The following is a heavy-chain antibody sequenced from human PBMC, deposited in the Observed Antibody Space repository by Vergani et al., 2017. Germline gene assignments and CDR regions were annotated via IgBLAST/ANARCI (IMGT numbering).Heavy chain of an antibody. CDR1: GFTFSSYA. CDR3: AKDGLGGRIAAGRGDFDY. J-gene: IGHJ4*02. V-gene: IGHV3-23*01. Sequence: EVQLLESGGGLVQPGGSLRLSCAASGFTFSSYAMSWVRQAPGKGLEWVSAISGSGGSTYYADSVKGRFTISRDNSKNTLYLQMNSLRAEDTDVYYCAKDGLGGRIAAGRGDFDYWGQGTLVTVSS. D-gene: IGHD6-13*01. CDR2: ISGSGGST.